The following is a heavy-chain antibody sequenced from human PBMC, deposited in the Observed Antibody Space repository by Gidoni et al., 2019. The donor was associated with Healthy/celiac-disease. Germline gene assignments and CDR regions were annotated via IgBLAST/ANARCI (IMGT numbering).Heavy chain of an antibody. CDR3: ARENGMMTTVTPFDY. Sequence: QVQLQESGPGLVKPSETLSLTCTVSGCSISSYYWSWIRQPAGKGLEWIGRIYTSGSTNYNPSLKSRVTMSVDTSKNQFSLKLSSVTAADTAVYYCARENGMMTTVTPFDYWGQGTLVTVSS. D-gene: IGHD4-17*01. J-gene: IGHJ4*02. CDR1: GCSISSYY. CDR2: IYTSGST. V-gene: IGHV4-4*07.